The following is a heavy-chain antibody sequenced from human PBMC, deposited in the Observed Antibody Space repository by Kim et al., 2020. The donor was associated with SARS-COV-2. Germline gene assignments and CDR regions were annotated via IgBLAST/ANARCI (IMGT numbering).Heavy chain of an antibody. Sequence: DEYCVDSVKGRFTISRDNAKKSLYLQLDSLRVEDTAMYYCAVAGAGDFDIWGQGTAVTVSS. CDR2: DE. V-gene: IGHV3-7*01. J-gene: IGHJ3*02. CDR3: AVAGAGDFDI. D-gene: IGHD6-19*01.